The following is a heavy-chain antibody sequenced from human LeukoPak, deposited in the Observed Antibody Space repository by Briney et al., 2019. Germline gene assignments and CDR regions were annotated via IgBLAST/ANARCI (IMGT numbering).Heavy chain of an antibody. J-gene: IGHJ4*02. CDR3: VRADAKKTSMVDY. CDR2: ISGSSSSI. Sequence: GGSLRLSCAASGFTFSSYSMNWVRQAPGKGLEWVSDISGSSSSIYYADSVKGRFTSSRDNAKNSLYLQMNSLRVEDTAVYYCVRADAKKTSMVDYWGRGTLVAVSS. D-gene: IGHD5-24*01. V-gene: IGHV3-21*01. CDR1: GFTFSSYS.